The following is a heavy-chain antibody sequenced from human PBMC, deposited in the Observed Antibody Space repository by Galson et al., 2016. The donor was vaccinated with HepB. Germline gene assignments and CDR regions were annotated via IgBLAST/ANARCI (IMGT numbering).Heavy chain of an antibody. D-gene: IGHD2-15*01. Sequence: SLRLSCAASGFTLSSYWMTWVRQAPGKGLEWVANIKQDGIEKYHADSVRGRSTISRDNTKDSLYLQMSDLRAEDTAVYYCVRDSGLCSGGSCYGDAFDIWGQGTMVTVSS. CDR1: GFTLSSYW. CDR3: VRDSGLCSGGSCYGDAFDI. V-gene: IGHV3-7*01. CDR2: IKQDGIEK. J-gene: IGHJ3*02.